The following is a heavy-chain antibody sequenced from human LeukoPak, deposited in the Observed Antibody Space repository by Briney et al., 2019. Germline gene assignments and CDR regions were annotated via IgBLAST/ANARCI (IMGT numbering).Heavy chain of an antibody. D-gene: IGHD3-10*01. CDR1: GGSISSGGYY. V-gene: IGHV4-31*03. CDR2: IYYSGST. J-gene: IGHJ4*02. CDR3: ARAGITMVRGVIIRQPYFDY. Sequence: SQTLSLTCTVSGGSISSGGYYWSWIRQHPGKGLEWIGYIYYSGSTYYNPSLKSRVTISVDTSKNRFSLKLSSVTAADTAVYYCARAGITMVRGVIIRQPYFDYWGQGTLVTVSS.